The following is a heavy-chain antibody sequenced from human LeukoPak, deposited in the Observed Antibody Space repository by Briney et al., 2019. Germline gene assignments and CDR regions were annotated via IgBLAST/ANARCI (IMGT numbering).Heavy chain of an antibody. J-gene: IGHJ4*02. CDR1: GFTFSSYE. Sequence: PGGSLRLSCAASGFTFSSYEMNWVRQAPGKGLEWVSYISSSGSTIYYADSVKGRFTISRDNSKNTLYLQMNSLRAEDTALYYCAREGGSSGYYPTFDYWGQGTLVTVSS. V-gene: IGHV3-48*03. CDR2: ISSSGSTI. CDR3: AREGGSSGYYPTFDY. D-gene: IGHD3-22*01.